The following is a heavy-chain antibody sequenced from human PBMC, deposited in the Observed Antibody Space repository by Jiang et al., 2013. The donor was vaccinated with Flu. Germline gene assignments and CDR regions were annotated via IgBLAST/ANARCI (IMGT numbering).Heavy chain of an antibody. Sequence: QLVESGAEVKEPGASVKVSCMASGYTGYYIHWVRQAPGQGLEWMGRINPNSGDTNYAQKFQGRVTMTRDTSISTAYMELGSLRSDDTSVYYCARGVVQGPTWFDPWGQGTLVTVSS. J-gene: IGHJ5*02. CDR1: GYTGYY. CDR2: INPNSGDT. V-gene: IGHV1-2*06. D-gene: IGHD3-10*01. CDR3: ARGVVQGPTWFDP.